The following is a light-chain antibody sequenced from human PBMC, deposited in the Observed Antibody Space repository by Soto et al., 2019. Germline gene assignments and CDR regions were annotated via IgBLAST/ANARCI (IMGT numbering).Light chain of an antibody. CDR3: QQRSNWPTTWT. CDR2: DAS. V-gene: IGKV3D-20*02. J-gene: IGKJ1*01. Sequence: EIVLTQSPGTLSLSPGERATLSCRASQSLSSTYLAWYQQKPGQAPRLLIYDASNRATGIPARFSGSGSGTDFTLTISSLEPEDFAVYYCQQRSNWPTTWTFGQGTKVDIK. CDR1: QSLSSTY.